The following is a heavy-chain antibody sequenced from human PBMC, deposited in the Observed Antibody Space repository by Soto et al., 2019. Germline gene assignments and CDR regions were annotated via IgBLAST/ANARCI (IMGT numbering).Heavy chain of an antibody. V-gene: IGHV3-48*02. CDR3: ARIFTIFGVVGRSYYFDY. Sequence: GGFLRLSCAASGFTSSSYSMNWVRQAPGKGLEWVSYISSSSSTIYYADSVKGRFTISRDNAKNSLYLQMNSLRDEDTAVYYCARIFTIFGVVGRSYYFDYWGQGTLVTVSS. J-gene: IGHJ4*02. D-gene: IGHD3-3*01. CDR2: ISSSSSTI. CDR1: GFTSSSYS.